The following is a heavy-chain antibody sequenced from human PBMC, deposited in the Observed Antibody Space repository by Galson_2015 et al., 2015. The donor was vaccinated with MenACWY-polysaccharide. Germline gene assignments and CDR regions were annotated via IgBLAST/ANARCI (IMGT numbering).Heavy chain of an antibody. J-gene: IGHJ4*02. Sequence: SLRLSCAASGFTFGSYTMNWVRQAPGKGLEWVSSINSASSYTYYADSVKGRFTISRDNGRNSLYLHMNSLRAEDTAVYYCARDYAVEAQLPFDYWGQGTLVSVSS. D-gene: IGHD2-2*01. CDR3: ARDYAVEAQLPFDY. V-gene: IGHV3-21*01. CDR2: INSASSYT. CDR1: GFTFGSYT.